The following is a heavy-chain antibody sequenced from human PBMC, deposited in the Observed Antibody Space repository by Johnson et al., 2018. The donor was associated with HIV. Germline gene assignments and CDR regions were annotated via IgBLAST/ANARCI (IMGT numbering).Heavy chain of an antibody. Sequence: EVQLVESGGGVVQPGRSLRLSCAASGFTFSDCAMRWVRQGPGKGLECVSSITVSGDHTYYADSVKGRFTISSDNSKNTLYLQMSSLRADDPAVYYCARVGATAAFDIWGQGTMVTVSS. CDR2: ITVSGDHT. J-gene: IGHJ3*02. D-gene: IGHD1-26*01. CDR3: ARVGATAAFDI. CDR1: GFTFSDCA. V-gene: IGHV3-23*04.